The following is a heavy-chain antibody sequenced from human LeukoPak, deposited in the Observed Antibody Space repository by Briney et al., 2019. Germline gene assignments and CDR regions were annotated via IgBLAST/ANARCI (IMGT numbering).Heavy chain of an antibody. V-gene: IGHV1-8*01. CDR1: GYTFTSYD. Sequence: GASVKVSCKASGYTFTSYDINWVRQATGQGLEWMGWMNPNSGNTGYAQKFQGRVTITADKSTSTAYMELSSLRSEDTAVYYCAPLGNGYYDSSGYYPWGQGTLVTVSS. CDR2: MNPNSGNT. J-gene: IGHJ4*02. CDR3: APLGNGYYDSSGYYP. D-gene: IGHD3-22*01.